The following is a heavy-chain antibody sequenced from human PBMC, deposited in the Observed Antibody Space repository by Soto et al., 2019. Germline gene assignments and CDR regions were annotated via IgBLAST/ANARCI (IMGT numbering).Heavy chain of an antibody. J-gene: IGHJ2*01. V-gene: IGHV1-3*01. CDR3: ARGRITMVRGAHYWYFDL. CDR2: INAGNGNT. D-gene: IGHD3-10*01. Sequence: ASVNVSCKASGYTFTSYAMHWVRQAPGQRLEWMGWINAGNGNTKYSQKFQGRVTITRDTSASTAYMELSSLRSEDTAVYYCARGRITMVRGAHYWYFDLWGRGTLVTVS. CDR1: GYTFTSYA.